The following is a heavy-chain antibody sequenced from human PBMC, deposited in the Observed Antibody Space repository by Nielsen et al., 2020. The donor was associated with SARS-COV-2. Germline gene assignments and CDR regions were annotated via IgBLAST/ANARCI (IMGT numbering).Heavy chain of an antibody. CDR3: ASDSRPHTAMES. CDR1: GGSFCGYY. CDR2: INHSGST. D-gene: IGHD5-18*01. Sequence: SETLSLTCAVYGGSFCGYYWSWIRQPPGKGLEWIGEINHSGSTNYNPSLKSRVTISVDTSKNQFSLKLSSVTAADTAVYYCASDSRPHTAMESWGQGTLVTVSS. V-gene: IGHV4-34*01. J-gene: IGHJ4*02.